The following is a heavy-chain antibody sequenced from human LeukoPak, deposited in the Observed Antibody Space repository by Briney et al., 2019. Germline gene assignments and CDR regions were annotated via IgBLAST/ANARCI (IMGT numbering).Heavy chain of an antibody. CDR3: ARAGLDDYYYYMDV. V-gene: IGHV3-30*02. CDR2: IRYDGSNK. Sequence: GGSLRLSCAASGFTFSSYGMHWVRQAPGKGLEWVAFIRYDGSNKYYADSVKGRFTISRDNAKNSLYLQMNSLRAEDTALYYCARAGLDDYYYYMDVWGKGTTVTVSS. J-gene: IGHJ6*03. D-gene: IGHD3-9*01. CDR1: GFTFSSYG.